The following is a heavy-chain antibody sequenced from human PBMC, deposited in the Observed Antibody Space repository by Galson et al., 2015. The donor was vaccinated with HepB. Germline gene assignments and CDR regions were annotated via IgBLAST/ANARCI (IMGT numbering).Heavy chain of an antibody. CDR1: GFIVNNNY. Sequence: SLRLSCAASGFIVNNNYMNWVRQAPGKGLEWVSIIYSDGTTYYADSVKGRFTISRDTSKNTLYLQMNSLGADDTALYYCARDRGSYGYYHYAMDVWGQGTTVTVSS. CDR3: ARDRGSYGYYHYAMDV. CDR2: IYSDGTT. V-gene: IGHV3-53*01. D-gene: IGHD1-26*01. J-gene: IGHJ6*02.